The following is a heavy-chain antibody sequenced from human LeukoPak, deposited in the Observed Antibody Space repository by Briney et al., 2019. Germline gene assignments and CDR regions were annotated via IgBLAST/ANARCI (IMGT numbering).Heavy chain of an antibody. CDR1: GFTFSSYS. CDR3: ARGGYSSSWYDY. J-gene: IGHJ4*02. CDR2: ISSSSSYI. D-gene: IGHD6-13*01. V-gene: IGHV3-21*01. Sequence: GGSLRLSCAASGFTFSSYSMNWVRQAPEKGLEWVSSISSSSSYIYYADSVKGRFTISRDNAKNSLYLQMNSLRAEDTAVYYCARGGYSSSWYDYWGQGTLVTVSS.